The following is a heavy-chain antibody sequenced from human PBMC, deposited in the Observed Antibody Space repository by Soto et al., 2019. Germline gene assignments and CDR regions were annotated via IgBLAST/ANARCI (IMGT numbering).Heavy chain of an antibody. CDR1: VGSISNYY. CDR2: IYDTGNT. J-gene: IGHJ6*02. CDR3: ARARITMVREVIKYNMDV. Sequence: PSETLSLTCTVSVGSISNYYWSWIRQSPGKGLEWIGYIYDTGNTNSNPSLQSRATISMDASKNQLSLKLSSVTAADTAVYYCARARITMVREVIKYNMDVWGQGTTVTVSS. D-gene: IGHD3-10*01. V-gene: IGHV4-59*01.